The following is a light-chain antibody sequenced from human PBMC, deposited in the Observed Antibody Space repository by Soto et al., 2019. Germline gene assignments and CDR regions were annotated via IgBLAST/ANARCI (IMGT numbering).Light chain of an antibody. V-gene: IGKV3-11*01. CDR3: HQRTNWAPGRLT. J-gene: IGKJ4*01. CDR1: QSVASY. CDR2: DAT. Sequence: EIVLTQSPATLSLSPGDRATLSCRASQSVASYLAWYQQKPGRAPTLLIYDATNRATGRPARFSGSGSGTDLTLTISTLEPEDFAVYYCHQRTNWAPGRLTFGGATKVEIK.